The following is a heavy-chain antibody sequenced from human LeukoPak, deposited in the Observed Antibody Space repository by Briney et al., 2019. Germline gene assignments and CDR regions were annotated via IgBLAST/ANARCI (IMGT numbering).Heavy chain of an antibody. V-gene: IGHV1-69*06. J-gene: IGHJ4*02. CDR1: GGTFSHYA. CDR3: ARTSSRGFDY. CDR2: IAPISGTP. D-gene: IGHD2-2*01. Sequence: ASVKVSCKASGGTFSHYAISWVRQAPGQGLEWMGGIAPISGTPIYAQRFQGRLTITADTSTSTAYMDLSSLRSDDTAVYYCARTSSRGFDYWGQGTLVTVPS.